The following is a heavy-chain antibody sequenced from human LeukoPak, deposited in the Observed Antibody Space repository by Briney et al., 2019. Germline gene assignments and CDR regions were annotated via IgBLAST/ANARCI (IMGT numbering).Heavy chain of an antibody. V-gene: IGHV1-2*02. Sequence: ASVKVSCTASGYTFTGYYMHWVRQAPGQGLEWMGWINPNSGGTNYAQKFQGRVTMTRDTSISTAYMELSRLRSDDTAVYYCASRDVITFGGVIVPFDYWGQGTLVTVSS. D-gene: IGHD3-16*02. CDR2: INPNSGGT. CDR1: GYTFTGYY. J-gene: IGHJ4*02. CDR3: ASRDVITFGGVIVPFDY.